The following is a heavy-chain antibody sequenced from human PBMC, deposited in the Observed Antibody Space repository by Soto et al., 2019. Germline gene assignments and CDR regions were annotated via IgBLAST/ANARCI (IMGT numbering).Heavy chain of an antibody. CDR2: INHSGST. V-gene: IGHV4-34*01. J-gene: IGHJ3*02. CDR1: GGSFSGYY. Sequence: SETLSLTCAVYGGSFSGYYWSWIRQPPGKGLEWIGEINHSGSTNYNPSLKSRVTISVDTSKNQFSLKLSSVTAADTAVYYCARVRLRVVAATPADPHQGPTAHQGAFDIWGQGTMVTVSS. D-gene: IGHD2-15*01. CDR3: ARVRLRVVAATPADPHQGPTAHQGAFDI.